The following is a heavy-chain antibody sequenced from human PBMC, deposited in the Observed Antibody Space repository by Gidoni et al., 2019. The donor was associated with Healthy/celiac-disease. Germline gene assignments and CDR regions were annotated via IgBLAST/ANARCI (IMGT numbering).Heavy chain of an antibody. V-gene: IGHV4-34*01. CDR2: INHSGST. CDR1: GGSFSGYY. CDR3: ASRVNIVVVPAASLDY. J-gene: IGHJ4*02. Sequence: QVQLQQWGAGLLKPSETLSLTCAVYGGSFSGYYWSWIRQPPGKGLEWIGEINHSGSTNYNPSLKSRVTISVDTSKNQFSLKLSSVTAADTAVYYCASRVNIVVVPAASLDYWGQGTLVTVSS. D-gene: IGHD2-2*01.